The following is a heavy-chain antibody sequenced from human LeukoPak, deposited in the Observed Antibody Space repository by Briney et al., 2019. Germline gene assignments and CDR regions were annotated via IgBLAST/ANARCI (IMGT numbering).Heavy chain of an antibody. Sequence: GESLKISCKGSGYSFTSYWISWVRQMPGKGLEWMGRIDPSDSYTNYSPSFQGHVTISADKSISTAYLQWSSLKASDTAMYYCATEYCSGGSCYSMGYWGQGTLVTVSS. J-gene: IGHJ4*02. CDR3: ATEYCSGGSCYSMGY. D-gene: IGHD2-15*01. CDR1: GYSFTSYW. V-gene: IGHV5-10-1*01. CDR2: IDPSDSYT.